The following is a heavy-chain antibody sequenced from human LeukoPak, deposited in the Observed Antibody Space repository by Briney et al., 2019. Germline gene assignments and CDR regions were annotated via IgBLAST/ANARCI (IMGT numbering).Heavy chain of an antibody. CDR3: ERDRVYIVVVTPRDRFDY. D-gene: IGHD2-21*02. J-gene: IGHJ4*02. CDR1: RYIFTTYY. V-gene: IGHV1-46*01. Sequence: ASVKVSCKASRYIFTTYYIHWVRQAPGQGLEWMGIIDPTGGNKNYAQKLQGRVTMTTDTSTNTAYMELRSLRAEDTAVYYCERDRVYIVVVTPRDRFDYWGQGTLVTVSS. CDR2: IDPTGGNK.